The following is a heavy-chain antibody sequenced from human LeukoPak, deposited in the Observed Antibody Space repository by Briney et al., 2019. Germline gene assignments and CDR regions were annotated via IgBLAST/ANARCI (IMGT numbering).Heavy chain of an antibody. V-gene: IGHV4-59*11. CDR2: IYYSGTT. D-gene: IGHD3-22*01. J-gene: IGHJ4*02. CDR1: GGSISGHH. Sequence: SETLSHTCTVSGGSISGHHWSWIRQSPGKGLDWIGYIYYSGTTTYNPSLKSRVTISVDTSNNQFSLRLSSVTAADTAVYYCARERDSYYYDSSGYTGIDYWGQGTLVTVSS. CDR3: ARERDSYYYDSSGYTGIDY.